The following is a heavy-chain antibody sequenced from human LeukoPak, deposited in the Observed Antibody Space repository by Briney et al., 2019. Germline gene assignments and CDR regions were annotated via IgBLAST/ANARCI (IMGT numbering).Heavy chain of an antibody. CDR3: ARGEIKYSSSWYFDY. V-gene: IGHV3-33*01. CDR2: IWYDGSNK. D-gene: IGHD6-13*01. CDR1: GFTFSSYG. Sequence: GRSLRLSCAASGFTFSSYGMHWVRQAPGKGLEWVAVIWYDGSNKYYADSVKGRFTISRDNSKNTLYLQMNSLRAEDTAVYYCARGEIKYSSSWYFDYWGQGTLVTVSS. J-gene: IGHJ4*02.